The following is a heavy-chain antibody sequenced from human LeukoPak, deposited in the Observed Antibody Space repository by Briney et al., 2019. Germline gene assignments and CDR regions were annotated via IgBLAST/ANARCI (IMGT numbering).Heavy chain of an antibody. CDR1: GGSFSGYY. Sequence: SETLSLTCAVYGGSFSGYYWSWIRQPPGKGLEWIGEINHSGSTNYNPSLKSRVTISVDTSKNQFSLKLSSVTAADTAVYYCASSPRVAAAGTPGNFDYWGQGTLVTVSS. CDR3: ASSPRVAAAGTPGNFDY. V-gene: IGHV4-34*01. CDR2: INHSGST. J-gene: IGHJ4*02. D-gene: IGHD6-13*01.